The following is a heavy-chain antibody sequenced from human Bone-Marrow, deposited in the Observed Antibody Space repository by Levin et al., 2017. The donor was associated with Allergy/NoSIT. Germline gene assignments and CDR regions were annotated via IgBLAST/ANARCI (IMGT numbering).Heavy chain of an antibody. J-gene: IGHJ6*03. D-gene: IGHD1-14*01. Sequence: PGGSLRLSCAASGFTFSSYSMNWVRQAPGKGLEWVSYISSSSSNIYYADSVKGRFTISRDNAKNSLYLQMNSLRAEDTAVYYCAREEPVTYYYYMDVWGKGTTVTVSS. CDR3: AREEPVTYYYYMDV. V-gene: IGHV3-48*01. CDR2: ISSSSSNI. CDR1: GFTFSSYS.